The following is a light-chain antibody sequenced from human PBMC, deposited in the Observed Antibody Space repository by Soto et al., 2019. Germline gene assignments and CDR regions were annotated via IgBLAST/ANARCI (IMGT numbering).Light chain of an antibody. CDR1: QSVSSY. V-gene: IGKV3-11*01. CDR3: QQRDNWPPTWT. Sequence: EIVLTQSPATLSLSPGERATLSCRASQSVSSYLAWYQQKPGQAPRLLIYDASNRAAGIPVRFSGSGSGTDFTLTISSLEPEDFAVYYCQQRDNWPPTWTFGQGTKVDIK. J-gene: IGKJ1*01. CDR2: DAS.